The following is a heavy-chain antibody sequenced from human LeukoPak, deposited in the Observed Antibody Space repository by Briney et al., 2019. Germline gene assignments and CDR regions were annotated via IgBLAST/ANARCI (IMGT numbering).Heavy chain of an antibody. J-gene: IGHJ4*02. CDR2: ISSSGSTI. CDR3: AREMRSDCSGGSCYPQFDY. Sequence: SGGSLRLSCAASGFTFSSYEMNWVRQAPGKGLEWVSYISSSGSTIYYADSVKGRFTISRDNAKNSLYLQMNSLRAEDTAVYYCAREMRSDCSGGSCYPQFDYWGQGTLVTVSS. CDR1: GFTFSSYE. D-gene: IGHD2-15*01. V-gene: IGHV3-48*03.